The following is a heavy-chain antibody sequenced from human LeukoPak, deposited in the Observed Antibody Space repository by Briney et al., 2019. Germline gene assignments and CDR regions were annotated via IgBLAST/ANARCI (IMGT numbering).Heavy chain of an antibody. D-gene: IGHD4-11*01. CDR1: GGSFSGYY. CDR2: IYPGEGIYATATT. J-gene: IGHJ4*02. Sequence: SETLSLTCAVYGGSFSGYYWSWIRQSAGNRLEWIGRIYPGEGIYATATTSYNPSFKSRVTMSGDTSKNQLSLKLSSVTAADTAVYYCARDPTTVTTIFDSWGQGILVTVSS. CDR3: ARDPTTVTTIFDS. V-gene: IGHV4-4*07.